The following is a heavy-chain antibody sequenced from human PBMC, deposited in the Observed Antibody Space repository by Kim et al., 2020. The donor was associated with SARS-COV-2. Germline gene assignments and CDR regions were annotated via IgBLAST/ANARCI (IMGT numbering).Heavy chain of an antibody. V-gene: IGHV4-34*01. D-gene: IGHD3-10*01. CDR3: ARGRRSLSRYGSGSYFYFDY. CDR1: GGSFSGYY. CDR2: INHSGST. Sequence: SETLSLTCAVYGGSFSGYYWSWIRQPPGKGLEWIGEINHSGSTNYNPSLKSRVTISVDTSKNQFSLKLSSVTAADTAVYYCARGRRSLSRYGSGSYFYFDYWGQGTLVTVSS. J-gene: IGHJ4*02.